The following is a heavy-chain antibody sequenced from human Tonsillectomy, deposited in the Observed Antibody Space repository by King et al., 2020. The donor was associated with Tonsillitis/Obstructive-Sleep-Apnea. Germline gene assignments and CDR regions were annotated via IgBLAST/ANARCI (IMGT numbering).Heavy chain of an antibody. J-gene: IGHJ6*03. CDR2: IDPSDSYT. Sequence: QLVQSGAEVKKPGESLRISFKGSGYSFTSYWISWVRQMPGKGLEWSGRIDPSDSYTKYSPSFQGHVTISADKSIRTAYLQWSSLKASDTAMYYCARFFDTWSGYSYYYMDVWGKGTTVTVSS. CDR1: GYSFTSYW. D-gene: IGHD3-3*01. V-gene: IGHV5-10-1*01. CDR3: ARFFDTWSGYSYYYMDV.